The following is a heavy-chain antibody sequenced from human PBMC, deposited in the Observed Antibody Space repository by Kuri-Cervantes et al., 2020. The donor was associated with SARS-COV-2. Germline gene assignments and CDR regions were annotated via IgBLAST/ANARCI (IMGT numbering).Heavy chain of an antibody. V-gene: IGHV3-7*01. CDR2: IKQDGSEK. D-gene: IGHD1-1*01. J-gene: IGHJ6*03. Sequence: GESLKISCAASGFTFSSYWMSWVRQAPGKGLEWVANIKQDGSEKYYVDSVKGRFTISRDNAKNSLYLQMNSLRAEDTAVYYCTTDRGLLGTSYYYYYYMDVWGKGTTVTVSS. CDR3: TTDRGLLGTSYYYYYYMDV. CDR1: GFTFSSYW.